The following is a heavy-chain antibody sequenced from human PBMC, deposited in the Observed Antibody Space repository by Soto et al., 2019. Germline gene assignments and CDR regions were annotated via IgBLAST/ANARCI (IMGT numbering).Heavy chain of an antibody. D-gene: IGHD6-6*01. V-gene: IGHV3-9*01. Sequence: EVQLVESGGGLVQPGRSLRLSCAASGFTFDDYAMHWVRQPPGKGLEWVSGISWNSGNIGYADSVKCRFTISRDNAKNSLYLQMKSLRAEDTALYYCTKSSSYTYNYYMDVWGKGTTVTVSS. CDR1: GFTFDDYA. J-gene: IGHJ6*03. CDR3: TKSSSYTYNYYMDV. CDR2: ISWNSGNI.